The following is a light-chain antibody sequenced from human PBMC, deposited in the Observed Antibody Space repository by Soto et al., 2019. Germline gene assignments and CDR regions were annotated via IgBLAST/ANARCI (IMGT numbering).Light chain of an antibody. CDR1: SSNIGAGYD. CDR3: QSYDSSLSGRV. CDR2: GNS. V-gene: IGLV1-40*01. Sequence: QSVLTQPPSVSGAPGQRVTISCTGSSSNIGAGYDVHWYQQLPGTAPKLLIYGNSNRPSGVPDRFSGSKSGTSACLAITGLQAEDEADYYCQSYDSSLSGRVFGLGPSSPS. J-gene: IGLJ1*01.